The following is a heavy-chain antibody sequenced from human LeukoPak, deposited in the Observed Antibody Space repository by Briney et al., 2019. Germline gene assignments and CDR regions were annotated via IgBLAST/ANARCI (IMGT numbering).Heavy chain of an antibody. Sequence: GGSLRLSCAASGFTFSSYAMNWVRQAPGKGLEWVSAISGSGGSTYYADSVKGRFTISSDNSKNTLYLQMNSLRAEDTAVYYCAKLNDKSSSSVADYWGQGTLVTVSS. D-gene: IGHD6-13*01. J-gene: IGHJ4*02. CDR2: ISGSGGST. CDR1: GFTFSSYA. CDR3: AKLNDKSSSSVADY. V-gene: IGHV3-23*01.